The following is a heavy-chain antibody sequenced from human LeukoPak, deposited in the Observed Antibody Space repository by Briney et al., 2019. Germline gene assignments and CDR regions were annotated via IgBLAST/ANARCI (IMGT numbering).Heavy chain of an antibody. CDR3: ARVVVHGYSDY. CDR2: IFYTGST. D-gene: IGHD6-25*01. CDR1: GGSINSYY. Sequence: SETLSLTCTVSGGSINSYYWSWIRQPPGKTLGWIGYIFYTGSTKYNPSLKSRVTISVDTSKNQFSLKLTSVTAADTAVYYCARVVVHGYSDYWGQGALVTVSS. V-gene: IGHV4-59*08. J-gene: IGHJ4*02.